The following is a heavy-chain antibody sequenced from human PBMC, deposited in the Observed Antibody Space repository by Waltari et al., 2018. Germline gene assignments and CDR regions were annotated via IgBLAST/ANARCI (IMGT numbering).Heavy chain of an antibody. CDR1: GYTFTGYY. J-gene: IGHJ3*02. CDR2: INPNRGGT. Sequence: QVQLVQSGAEVKKPGASVKVSCKASGYTFTGYYMHWVRQAPGQGLEWMGWINPNRGGTNYAQKLQGRVTMTRDTSISTAYMELSRLRSDDTAVYYCARVKMVRQWLTAVDIWGQGTMVTVSS. CDR3: ARVKMVRQWLTAVDI. D-gene: IGHD6-19*01. V-gene: IGHV1-2*02.